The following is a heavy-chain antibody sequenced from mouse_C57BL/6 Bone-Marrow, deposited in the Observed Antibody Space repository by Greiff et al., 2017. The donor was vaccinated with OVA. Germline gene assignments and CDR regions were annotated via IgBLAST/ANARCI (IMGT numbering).Heavy chain of an antibody. CDR2: IDPSDSYT. D-gene: IGHD3-2*01. CDR3: ARDREGFAY. Sequence: QVQLQQPGAELVRPGTSVKLSCKASGYTFTSYWMHWVKQRPGQGLEWIGVIDPSDSYTNYTQKFKGKATLTVATSSSTAYMQLSSLTSEDSAVYYGARDREGFAYRGQETLVTVSA. CDR1: GYTFTSYW. V-gene: IGHV1-59*01. J-gene: IGHJ3*01.